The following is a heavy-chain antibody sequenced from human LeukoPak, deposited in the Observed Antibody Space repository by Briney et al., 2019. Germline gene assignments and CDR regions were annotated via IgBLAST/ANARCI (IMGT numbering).Heavy chain of an antibody. CDR1: GFTVSSNY. CDR3: ARETIPLPYYYGMDV. J-gene: IGHJ6*02. V-gene: IGHV3-66*01. Sequence: GGSLRLSCAASGFTVSSNYMSWVRQAPGKGLEWVSVIYSGGSTYYADSVKGRFTISRDNSKNTLYLQMNSLRAEDTAVYYCARETIPLPYYYGMDVWGQGTTVTVSS. CDR2: IYSGGST.